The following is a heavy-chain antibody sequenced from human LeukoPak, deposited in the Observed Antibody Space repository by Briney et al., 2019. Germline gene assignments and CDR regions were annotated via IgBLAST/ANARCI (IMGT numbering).Heavy chain of an antibody. CDR3: ARVAGYLPTRWFDP. D-gene: IGHD6-25*01. J-gene: IGHJ5*02. CDR2: INYSGSI. V-gene: IGHV4-34*01. CDR1: GGSFSGYY. Sequence: PSETLSLTCAVYGGSFSGYYWSWIRQPPGKGLEWIGEINYSGSISYNPSLKTRVTISVDTSKNQFFLTLDSMTAADTAVYFCARVAGYLPTRWFDPWGQGTLVTVSS.